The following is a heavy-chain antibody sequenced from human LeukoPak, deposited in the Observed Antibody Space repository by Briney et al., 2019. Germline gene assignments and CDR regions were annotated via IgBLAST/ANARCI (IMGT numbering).Heavy chain of an antibody. Sequence: GESLKISCKTSGYNFTTYWIVWVRRMPGKGLEWMGIIYPGDSDTRYSPSFQGQVTISADKSISTAYLLWSSLKASGTAIYYCARQEYSGSYLDSWGQGTLVTVSS. D-gene: IGHD1-26*01. CDR2: IYPGDSDT. V-gene: IGHV5-51*01. CDR3: ARQEYSGSYLDS. CDR1: GYNFTTYW. J-gene: IGHJ4*02.